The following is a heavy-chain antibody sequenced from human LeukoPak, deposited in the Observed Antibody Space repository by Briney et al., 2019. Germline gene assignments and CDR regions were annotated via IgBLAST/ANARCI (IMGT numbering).Heavy chain of an antibody. CDR2: ISWNSGSI. V-gene: IGHV3-9*03. J-gene: IGHJ3*02. CDR1: GFNFDDYA. Sequence: GGSLRLSCAASGFNFDDYAMNWVRQAPGKGLEWVSGISWNSGSIGYADSVKSRFTISRDNAKNSLYLQMNSMRAEDMALYYCAKDLNDYYGSGSRGIENAFDIWGQGTMVTVSS. D-gene: IGHD3-10*01. CDR3: AKDLNDYYGSGSRGIENAFDI.